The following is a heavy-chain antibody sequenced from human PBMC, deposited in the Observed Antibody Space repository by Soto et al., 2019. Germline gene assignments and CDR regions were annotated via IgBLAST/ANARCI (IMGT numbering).Heavy chain of an antibody. D-gene: IGHD2-15*01. J-gene: IGHJ4*02. Sequence: GGSLRLSCAASGFTFSSYAMSWVRQAPGKGLEWVSAISGSGGSTYYADSVKGRFTISRDNSKNTLYLQMNSLRAEDTAVYYCAKGGGYCSGGSCYHGRVYFDYWGQGTLVTVSS. CDR2: ISGSGGST. CDR3: AKGGGYCSGGSCYHGRVYFDY. V-gene: IGHV3-23*01. CDR1: GFTFSSYA.